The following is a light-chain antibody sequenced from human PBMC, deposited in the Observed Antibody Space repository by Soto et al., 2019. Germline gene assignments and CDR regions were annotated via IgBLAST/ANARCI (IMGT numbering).Light chain of an antibody. V-gene: IGKV1-5*03. J-gene: IGKJ2*01. CDR2: KAS. Sequence: DIQLTQSPSTLSASVGDRVTFTCRASQSIGTWLAWYPQKPGKAPNLLIYKASTLESGVPSRFGGSGSGTDFALTISSLQPDDSATYYCQQYNTYPMFTFGQGTKVDIK. CDR3: QQYNTYPMFT. CDR1: QSIGTW.